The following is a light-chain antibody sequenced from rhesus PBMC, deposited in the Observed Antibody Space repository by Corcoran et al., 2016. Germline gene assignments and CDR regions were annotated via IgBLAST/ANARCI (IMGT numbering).Light chain of an antibody. Sequence: QAALTQSPSVSGSPGQSVPISCTVPSSVIGGYNRVSWYQQHPGKAPKLMIYEVSKRPSGVSDRFSGSKSGNTASLTISGLQAGDEADYYGSSYASTSAFICGAGTRLTVL. V-gene: IGLV2-13*02. J-gene: IGLJ1*01. CDR2: EVS. CDR3: SSYASTSAFI. CDR1: SSVIGGYNR.